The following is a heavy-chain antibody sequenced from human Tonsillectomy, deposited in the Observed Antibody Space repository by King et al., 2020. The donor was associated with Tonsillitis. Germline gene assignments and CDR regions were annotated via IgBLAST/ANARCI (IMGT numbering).Heavy chain of an antibody. J-gene: IGHJ1*01. V-gene: IGHV3-30*04. Sequence: VQLVESGGGVVQPGRSLRLSCSAFGFSFDNYAFHWVRQAPGQGLEWVASISSDGNNKYHADSVKGRFTMSRDNSKNTLYVQMISLRVGDTAVYYCVRESNTAWGYYAPYFQHWGQGTLVTVSS. CDR2: ISSDGNNK. D-gene: IGHD2-15*01. CDR3: VRESNTAWGYYAPYFQH. CDR1: GFSFDNYA.